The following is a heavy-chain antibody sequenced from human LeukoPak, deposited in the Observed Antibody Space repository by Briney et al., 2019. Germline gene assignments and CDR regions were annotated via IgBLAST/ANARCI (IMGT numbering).Heavy chain of an antibody. CDR1: GFTFSGSA. J-gene: IGHJ4*02. Sequence: GGSLRLSCAASGFTFSGSAMHWVRQAPGKGLEWVSSISSSSSYIYYADSGKGRFTISRDNAKNSLYLQMNSLRAEDTAVYYCARAHRGSGWRFDYWGQGTLVTVSS. CDR3: ARAHRGSGWRFDY. V-gene: IGHV3-21*01. D-gene: IGHD6-19*01. CDR2: ISSSSSYI.